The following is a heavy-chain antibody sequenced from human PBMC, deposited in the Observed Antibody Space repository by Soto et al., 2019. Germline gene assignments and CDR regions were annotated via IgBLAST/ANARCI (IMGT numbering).Heavy chain of an antibody. CDR2: IWSDASRE. D-gene: IGHD3-16*01. CDR3: AGEPKGGAYDMDV. Sequence: QVQLVESGGGVVQPGTSLRLSCAASRLTFSTYDMHWVRHAPGKGLEWVALIWSDASREFYADSVKGRFSISRDNSKNPLFLQMNGLRAEDTAVYYCAGEPKGGAYDMDVWGQGTTVTVSS. V-gene: IGHV3-33*01. CDR1: RLTFSTYD. J-gene: IGHJ6*02.